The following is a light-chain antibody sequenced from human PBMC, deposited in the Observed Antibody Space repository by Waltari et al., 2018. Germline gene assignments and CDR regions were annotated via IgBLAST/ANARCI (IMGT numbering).Light chain of an antibody. CDR1: VLAKRY. CDR2: KDS. J-gene: IGLJ2*01. CDR3: YSVDDNKRV. V-gene: IGLV3-27*01. Sequence: YELTHPASLSVSPGQTARLTCSGDVLAKRYTRWFEQKPGQAPVLGIYKDSERPSGIPERFSGTSSGTTVTLTISGAHVEDEADYYCYSVDDNKRVFGGGNKLTVL.